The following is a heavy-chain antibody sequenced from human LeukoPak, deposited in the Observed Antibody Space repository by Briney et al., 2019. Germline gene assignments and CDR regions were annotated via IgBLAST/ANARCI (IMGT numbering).Heavy chain of an antibody. D-gene: IGHD5-24*01. Sequence: GRSLRLSCAASGFTFSSYGMHWVRQAPGKGLEWVAVIWYDGSNKYYADSVKGRFTISRDNSKNTLYLQMNSLRAEDTAVYYCARARGLRWGDDYNDQDYWGQGTLVTVSS. CDR1: GFTFSSYG. J-gene: IGHJ4*02. CDR2: IWYDGSNK. CDR3: ARARGLRWGDDYNDQDY. V-gene: IGHV3-33*01.